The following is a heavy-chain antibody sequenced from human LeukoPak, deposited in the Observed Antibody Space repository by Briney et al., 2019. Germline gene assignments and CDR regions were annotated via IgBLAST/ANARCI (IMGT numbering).Heavy chain of an antibody. Sequence: GASVKVSCKASGYTFTGQFMHWVRQAPGQGLEWMGWIDPKSGGTKYAQKFQGRVTMTRDTSTSAAYMELSSLRSDDTAVYYCASWRGYASGWSGPFGYWGQGTLVTVSS. CDR1: GYTFTGQF. J-gene: IGHJ4*02. V-gene: IGHV1-2*02. D-gene: IGHD6-19*01. CDR2: IDPKSGGT. CDR3: ASWRGYASGWSGPFGY.